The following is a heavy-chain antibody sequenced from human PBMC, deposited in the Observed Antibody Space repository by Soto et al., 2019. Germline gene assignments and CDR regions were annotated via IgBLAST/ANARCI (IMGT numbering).Heavy chain of an antibody. D-gene: IGHD3-22*01. V-gene: IGHV1-18*01. J-gene: IGHJ4*02. CDR1: GYTFTAYG. Sequence: QVPLVQSGPEVKMPGASVKVSCKTSGYTFTAYGLAWLRQAPRQKPEWMGWVSTNDDRTNYAQKFQGRVTMTTDRSTTTTYMELRSLRADDTAVYYCTRELNTESSAYYSFAYWGQGTLVTVSS. CDR2: VSTNDDRT. CDR3: TRELNTESSAYYSFAY.